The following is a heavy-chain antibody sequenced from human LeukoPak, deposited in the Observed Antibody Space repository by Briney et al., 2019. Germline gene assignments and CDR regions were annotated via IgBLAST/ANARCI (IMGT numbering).Heavy chain of an antibody. V-gene: IGHV4-59*01. CDR2: MYYTGST. Sequence: SETLSLTCTVSGGSISSYYWSWIRQPPGKGLEWIGNMYYTGSTSYNPSLKSRVTISVDTSKSQFSLKLSSVTAADTAVYYCASSTVVTSYYYYGMDVWGQGTTVTVSS. J-gene: IGHJ6*02. D-gene: IGHD4-23*01. CDR3: ASSTVVTSYYYYGMDV. CDR1: GGSISSYY.